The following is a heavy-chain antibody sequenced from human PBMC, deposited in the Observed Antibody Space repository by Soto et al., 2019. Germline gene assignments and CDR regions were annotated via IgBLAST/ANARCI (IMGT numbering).Heavy chain of an antibody. D-gene: IGHD3-16*02. Sequence: VQLVESGGGLVKPGGSLRLSCAASGFTFSDYYMSWIRQAPGKGLEWVSYISSSSSYTNYADSVKGRFTISRDNAKNSLYLQMNSLRAEDTAVYYCARDRVISDAFDIWGQGTMVTVSS. CDR1: GFTFSDYY. CDR3: ARDRVISDAFDI. V-gene: IGHV3-11*06. J-gene: IGHJ3*02. CDR2: ISSSSSYT.